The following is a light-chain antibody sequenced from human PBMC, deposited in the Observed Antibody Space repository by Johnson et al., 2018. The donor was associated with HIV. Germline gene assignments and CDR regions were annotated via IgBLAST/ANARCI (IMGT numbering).Light chain of an antibody. J-gene: IGLJ1*01. V-gene: IGLV1-51*02. CDR1: SSTIGNNY. CDR2: ETN. Sequence: QSVLTQSPSVSAAPGQKVTISCSGSSSTIGNNYVSWYQQFPGTAPKLLIYETNKRPSGIPDRFSGSKSGTSATLGITGLQTGYEADYYCGTWDSSLSAPYVFGTGTKVTVL. CDR3: GTWDSSLSAPYV.